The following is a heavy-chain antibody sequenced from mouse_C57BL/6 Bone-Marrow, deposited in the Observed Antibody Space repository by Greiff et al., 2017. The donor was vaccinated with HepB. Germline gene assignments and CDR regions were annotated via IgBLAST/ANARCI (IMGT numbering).Heavy chain of an antibody. V-gene: IGHV3-1*01. J-gene: IGHJ1*03. CDR3: ARANYYGSSHRYFDV. Sequence: VQLQQSGPGMVKPSQSLSLTCTVTGYSITSGYDWHWIRHFPGNKLEWMGYISYSGSTNYNPSLKSRISITHDTSKNHFFLKLNSVTTEDTATYYCARANYYGSSHRYFDVWGTGTTVTVSS. CDR2: ISYSGST. D-gene: IGHD1-1*01. CDR1: GYSITSGYD.